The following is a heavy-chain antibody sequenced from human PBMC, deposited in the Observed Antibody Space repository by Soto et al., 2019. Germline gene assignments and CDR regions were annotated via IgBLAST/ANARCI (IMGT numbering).Heavy chain of an antibody. CDR2: ISDRGAI. V-gene: IGHV4-59*08. J-gene: IGHJ5*02. CDR3: ARGRHWFGP. CDR1: GISITSSY. Sequence: ASETLSLTCTVSGISITSSYWNWFRQSPGKGLEWIGQISDRGAINYNPPLESRVAISTDTSKNQVSLTLTAVNAADTAVYFCARGRHWFGPWGQGTLVTAPQ.